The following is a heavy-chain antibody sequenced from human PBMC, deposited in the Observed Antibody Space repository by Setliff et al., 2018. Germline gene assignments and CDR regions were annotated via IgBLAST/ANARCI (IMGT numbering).Heavy chain of an antibody. CDR3: ARQGCSSTSCHSIDY. J-gene: IGHJ4*02. Sequence: PGESLKISCKGSGYSFANSWIAWVRQMPGKGLEWMGVIYPGNSNTRYSPPFQGQVTISADKAINTAYLQWNSLQASDTAMYYCARQGCSSTSCHSIDYWGQGTLVTVSS. CDR2: IYPGNSNT. CDR1: GYSFANSW. V-gene: IGHV5-51*01. D-gene: IGHD2-2*01.